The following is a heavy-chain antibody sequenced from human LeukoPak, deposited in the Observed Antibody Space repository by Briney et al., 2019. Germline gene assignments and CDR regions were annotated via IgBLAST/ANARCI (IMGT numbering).Heavy chain of an antibody. CDR2: IYYSGNT. D-gene: IGHD3-10*01. CDR3: ARVWFGGYAMDV. J-gene: IGHJ6*02. Sequence: PSETLSLTCAVSGYSISSSNWWGWIRQPPGKGLEWLGYIYYSGNTYYNPSLKSRVTMSVGTSKNQFSLKLSSVTAVDTAVYYCARVWFGGYAMDVWGQGTTITVSS. V-gene: IGHV4-28*03. CDR1: GYSISSSNW.